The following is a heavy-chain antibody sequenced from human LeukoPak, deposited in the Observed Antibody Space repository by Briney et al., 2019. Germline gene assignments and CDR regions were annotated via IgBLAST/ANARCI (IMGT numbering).Heavy chain of an antibody. D-gene: IGHD2-2*01. CDR1: GFTFSSYW. Sequence: GGSLRLSCAASGFTFSSYWMHWVRQAPGKGLVWVSRINSDGSSTSYADSVKGRFTISGDNAKNTLYLQMNSLRAEDTAVYYCAREAGYCSSTSCLNWFDPWGQGTLVTVSS. V-gene: IGHV3-74*01. J-gene: IGHJ5*02. CDR2: INSDGSST. CDR3: AREAGYCSSTSCLNWFDP.